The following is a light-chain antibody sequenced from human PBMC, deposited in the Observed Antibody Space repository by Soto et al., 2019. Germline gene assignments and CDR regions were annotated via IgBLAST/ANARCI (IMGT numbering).Light chain of an antibody. V-gene: IGKV4-1*01. CDR2: WAS. Sequence: DIVMTQSPDSLAVSLGERATINCKSGQTVLSSSNNKNCLAWYQQKPGQPPKLLIYWASTRESGVPDRFSGSGSGTDFTLTISSLQAEDVAVYFCQQYYSSPPITFGGGTKVEIK. CDR1: QTVLSSSNNKNC. CDR3: QQYYSSPPIT. J-gene: IGKJ4*01.